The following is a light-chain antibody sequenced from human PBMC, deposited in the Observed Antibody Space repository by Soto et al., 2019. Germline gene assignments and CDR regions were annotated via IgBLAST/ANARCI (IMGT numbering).Light chain of an antibody. CDR3: CSYAGSSTFADV. V-gene: IGLV2-23*03. CDR1: SRDVGSYNL. CDR2: EGS. J-gene: IGLJ1*01. Sequence: QSALTPPASVSGSPGQSITISCTGTSRDVGSYNLVSWYQQHPGKAPKLMIYEGSKRPSGVSNRFSGSKSGNTASLTISGLQAEDEADYYCCSYAGSSTFADVFGTGTKLTVL.